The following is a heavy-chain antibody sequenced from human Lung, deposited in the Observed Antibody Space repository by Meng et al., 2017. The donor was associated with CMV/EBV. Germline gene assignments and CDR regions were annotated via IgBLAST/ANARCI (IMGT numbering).Heavy chain of an antibody. D-gene: IGHD2-2*02. CDR3: ARELGYCSSTSFYTYYYYGMDD. CDR2: INHSGST. V-gene: IGHV4-34*01. J-gene: IGHJ6*02. Sequence: SETLSLTFAGYGWSFSGYYWSWIRQPPGKGLEWIGEINHSGSTNYNPSLKSRVTISVDTSKNQFSLKLSSVTAADTGVYYCARELGYCSSTSFYTYYYYGMDDWGQGXTVTVSS. CDR1: GWSFSGYY.